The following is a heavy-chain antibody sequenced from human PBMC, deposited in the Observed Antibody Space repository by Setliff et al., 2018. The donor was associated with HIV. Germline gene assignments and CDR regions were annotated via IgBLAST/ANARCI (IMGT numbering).Heavy chain of an antibody. CDR3: ARDIVVVRDYYYMDV. D-gene: IGHD2-15*01. Sequence: SGPTLVNPTQTLTLTCTFSGFSLSTSGVGVGWIRQPPGKALEWLALIYWNDDKRYSPSLRTRLTISKDTSKNQVVLTMTNMDPVDTATYYCARDIVVVRDYYYMDVWGKGTTVTVSS. V-gene: IGHV2-5*01. CDR1: GFSLSTSGVG. CDR2: IYWNDDK. J-gene: IGHJ6*03.